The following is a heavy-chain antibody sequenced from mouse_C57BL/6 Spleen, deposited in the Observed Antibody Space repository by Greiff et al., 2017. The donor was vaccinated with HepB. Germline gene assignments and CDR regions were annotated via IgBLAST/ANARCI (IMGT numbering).Heavy chain of an antibody. CDR1: GYTFTDYY. CDR3: ARETTVVATDYAMDY. D-gene: IGHD1-1*01. CDR2: INPYNGGT. Sequence: VQLKESGPVLVKPGASVKMSCKASGYTFTDYYMNWVKQSHGKSLEWIGVINPYNGGTSYNQKFKGKATLTVDKSSSTAYMELNSLTSEDSAVYYCARETTVVATDYAMDYWGQGTSVTVSS. V-gene: IGHV1-19*01. J-gene: IGHJ4*01.